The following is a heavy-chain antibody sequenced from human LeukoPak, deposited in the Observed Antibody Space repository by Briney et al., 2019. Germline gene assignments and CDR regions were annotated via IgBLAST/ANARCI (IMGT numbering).Heavy chain of an antibody. J-gene: IGHJ5*02. CDR2: ISGSSGTT. Sequence: GGSLRLSCAASGFTFSSYAMSWVRQAPGKGLEWVSGISGSSGTTWYADSVKGRFTISRDDSKNTLYLQMNSLRAEDTAVYYCAKPRKYQLLLSWFDPWGQGTLVTVSS. CDR3: AKPRKYQLLLSWFDP. V-gene: IGHV3-23*01. CDR1: GFTFSSYA. D-gene: IGHD2-2*01.